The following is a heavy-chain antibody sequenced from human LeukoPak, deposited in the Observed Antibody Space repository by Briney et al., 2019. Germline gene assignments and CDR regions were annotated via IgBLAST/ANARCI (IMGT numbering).Heavy chain of an antibody. CDR2: ISGSGGST. V-gene: IGHV3-23*01. CDR3: AKLGDYYYYMDV. Sequence: PGGSLRLSCAASGFTFSSYAMSWVRQAPGKGLEWVSAISGSGGSTYYADSVKGRFTISRDNSKHTLYLQMNSLRAEDTAVYYCAKLGDYYYYMDVWGKGTTVTVSS. CDR1: GFTFSSYA. J-gene: IGHJ6*03. D-gene: IGHD2-15*01.